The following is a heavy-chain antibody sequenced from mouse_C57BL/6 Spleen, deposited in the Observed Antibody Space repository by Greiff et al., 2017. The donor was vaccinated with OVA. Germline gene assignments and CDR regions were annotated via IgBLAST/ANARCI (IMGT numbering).Heavy chain of an antibody. J-gene: IGHJ2*01. CDR1: GFTFSDYG. CDR3: ARDWDVYYFDY. Sequence: EVKLQESGGGLVKPGGSLKLSCAASGFTFSDYGMHWVRQAPEKGLEWVAYISSGSSTIYYADTVKGRFTISRDNAKNTLFLQMTSLRSEDTAMYYCARDWDVYYFDYWGQGTTLTVSS. CDR2: ISSGSSTI. D-gene: IGHD4-1*01. V-gene: IGHV5-17*01.